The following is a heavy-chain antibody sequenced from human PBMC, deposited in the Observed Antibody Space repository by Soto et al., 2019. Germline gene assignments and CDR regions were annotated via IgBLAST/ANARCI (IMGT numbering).Heavy chain of an antibody. CDR2: ITTYNGNT. CDR1: GYSFTSYG. CDR3: ARFRGGVSNTYHLYYGTPV. V-gene: IGHV1-18*04. Sequence: ASVKVSWKASGYSFTSYGIRWVRQAPGQGLDWMGWITTYNGNTKYAQDLQGRVTMTTDTSTSTAYMELRRLRSDDTAVYYCARFRGGVSNTYHLYYGTPVGGQGTTVTVSS. D-gene: IGHD3-16*01. J-gene: IGHJ6*02.